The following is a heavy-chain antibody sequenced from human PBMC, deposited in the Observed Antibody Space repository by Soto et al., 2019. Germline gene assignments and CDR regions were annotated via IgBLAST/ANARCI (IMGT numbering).Heavy chain of an antibody. CDR1: GGSINNHY. CDR2: IYYTGST. Sequence: QVQLQESGPGLVKPSETLSLTCTVSGGSINNHYWSWIRQPPGKGLEWIGYIYYTGSTNYNPSLKSRVTISVDTSKNQFSLNLTSLTAAETAIYYCARSNWNSEYWGQGTLVTVSS. V-gene: IGHV4-59*11. D-gene: IGHD1-20*01. J-gene: IGHJ4*02. CDR3: ARSNWNSEY.